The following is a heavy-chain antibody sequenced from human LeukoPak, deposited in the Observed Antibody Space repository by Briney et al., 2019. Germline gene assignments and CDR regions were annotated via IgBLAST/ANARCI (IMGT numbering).Heavy chain of an antibody. CDR2: IRYDGSNK. CDR3: AGGYYYDSSGYYYLLDAFDI. CDR1: GFTFSSYG. Sequence: GGSLRLSCAASGFTFSSYGMHWVRQAPGKGLEWVAFIRYDGSNKYYADSVKGRFTISRDNAKNTLYLQMNSLRAEDTAVYYCAGGYYYDSSGYYYLLDAFDIWGQGTMVTVSS. V-gene: IGHV3-30*02. J-gene: IGHJ3*02. D-gene: IGHD3-22*01.